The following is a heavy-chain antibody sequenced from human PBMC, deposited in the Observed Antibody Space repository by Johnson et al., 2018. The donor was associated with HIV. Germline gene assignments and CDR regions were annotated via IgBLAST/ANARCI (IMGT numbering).Heavy chain of an antibody. V-gene: IGHV3-30-3*01. CDR1: GFSFSIYA. CDR3: ARVLWFGELFSRAFDI. Sequence: QVQLIESGGGVVQPGRSLRLSCAASGFSFSIYAMHWVRQAPGKGLEWVAVISYDGSNKYYADSVKGRFTISRDNSKNTLYLQMNSLRAEDTAVYYCARVLWFGELFSRAFDIWGQGTMVTVSS. D-gene: IGHD3-10*01. CDR2: ISYDGSNK. J-gene: IGHJ3*02.